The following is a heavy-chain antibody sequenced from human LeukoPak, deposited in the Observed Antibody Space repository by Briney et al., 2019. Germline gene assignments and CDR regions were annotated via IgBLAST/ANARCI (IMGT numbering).Heavy chain of an antibody. CDR3: ARGQLYCTNGVCYRYYFDY. J-gene: IGHJ4*02. CDR1: GYTFISYA. Sequence: ASVKVSCKASGYTFISYAINWVRQAPGQGLEWMGWINTDTGNPTYAQDFAGRFVFSLDTSVSTAYLQISSLKAEDTAVHYCARGQLYCTNGVCYRYYFDYWGQGTLVTVSS. CDR2: INTDTGNP. V-gene: IGHV7-4-1*02. D-gene: IGHD2-8*01.